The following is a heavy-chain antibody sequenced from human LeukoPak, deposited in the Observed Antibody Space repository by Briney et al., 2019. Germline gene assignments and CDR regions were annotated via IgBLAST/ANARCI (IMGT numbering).Heavy chain of an antibody. CDR1: GFTFSSYT. CDR2: ISSSSSYR. V-gene: IGHV3-21*01. J-gene: IGHJ3*02. CDR3: ARDPESDAFDI. Sequence: GGSLRLSCAASGFTFSSYTMNWVRQAPGKGLEWVSSISSSSSYRYYADSAKGRFTISRDNAKNSLYLQMNSLRAEDTAVYYCARDPESDAFDIWGQGTMVTVSS.